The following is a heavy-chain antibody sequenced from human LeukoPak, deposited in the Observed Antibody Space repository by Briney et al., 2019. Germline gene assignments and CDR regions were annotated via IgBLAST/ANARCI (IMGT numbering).Heavy chain of an antibody. J-gene: IGHJ4*02. CDR3: TSYYYDSSGYYLIDY. CDR1: GFTFSGSA. V-gene: IGHV3-73*01. Sequence: PGGSLKLSCAASGFTFSGSAMHWVRQASGKGLEWVGRIRSKANSYATAYAASVKGRFTISRDDSKNTAYLQMNSLKTEDTAVHYCTSYYYDSSGYYLIDYWGQGTLVTVSS. D-gene: IGHD3-22*01. CDR2: IRSKANSYAT.